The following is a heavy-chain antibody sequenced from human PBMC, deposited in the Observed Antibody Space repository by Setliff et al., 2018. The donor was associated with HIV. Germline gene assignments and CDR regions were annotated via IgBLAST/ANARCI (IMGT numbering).Heavy chain of an antibody. CDR2: IYYTGTT. CDR3: ARDQGSGYVNWFDP. CDR1: GGSISISSHY. J-gene: IGHJ5*02. Sequence: PSETLSLTCTVSGGSISISSHYWSWLRQHPVKGLEWIGKIYYTGTTYYNPSLKSRLTISVDASQNQVSLKLTSVTVADTAIYYCARDQGSGYVNWFDPWGQGTLVTVSS. D-gene: IGHD5-18*01. V-gene: IGHV4-31*02.